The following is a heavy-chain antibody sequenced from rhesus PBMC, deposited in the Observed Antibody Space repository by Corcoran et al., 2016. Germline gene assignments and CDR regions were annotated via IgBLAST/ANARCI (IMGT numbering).Heavy chain of an antibody. V-gene: IGHV3S25*01. D-gene: IGHD5-42*01. J-gene: IGHJ4*01. CDR1: GFTFSSYW. Sequence: EVQLVESGGGLAKPGGSLRLSCAASGFTFSSYWMNWVRQAPGKGLEWVSAISRGGGSKYYADAVKGRFTISRENSKNTLSLQMNSLRAEDTAVYYCAKARGYSGYSSFDYWGQGVLVTVSS. CDR2: ISRGGGSK. CDR3: AKARGYSGYSSFDY.